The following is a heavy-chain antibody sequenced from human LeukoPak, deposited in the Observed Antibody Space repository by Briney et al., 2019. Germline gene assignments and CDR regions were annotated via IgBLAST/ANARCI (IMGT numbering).Heavy chain of an antibody. V-gene: IGHV3-48*04. CDR2: ISSSGSTI. D-gene: IGHD4-11*01. Sequence: GGSLRLSCAASGFTFNTYAVNWVRQAPGKGLEWVSYISSSGSTIYYADSVKGRFTISRDNAKNSLYLQMNSLRAEDTAVYYCARWDHSYPFDYWGQGTLVTVSS. J-gene: IGHJ4*02. CDR1: GFTFNTYA. CDR3: ARWDHSYPFDY.